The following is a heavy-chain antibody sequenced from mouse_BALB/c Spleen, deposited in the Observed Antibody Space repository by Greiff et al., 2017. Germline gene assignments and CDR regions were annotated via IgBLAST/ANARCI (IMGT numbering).Heavy chain of an antibody. CDR1: GYTFTSYW. Sequence: VQLQQPGAELVKPGASVKLSCTASGYTFTSYWMSWVKQRPGQGLEWIGEINPSNGRTNYNEKFKSKATLTVDKSSSTAYMQLSSLTSEDSAVYYCARWGIAWFAYWGQGTLVTVSA. CDR2: INPSNGRT. CDR3: ARWGIAWFAY. V-gene: IGHV1S81*02. J-gene: IGHJ3*01.